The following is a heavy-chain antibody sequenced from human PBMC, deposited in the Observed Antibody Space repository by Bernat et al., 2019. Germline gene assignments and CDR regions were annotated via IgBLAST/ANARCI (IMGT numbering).Heavy chain of an antibody. V-gene: IGHV3-53*01. CDR3: ARLDSSGLYWYFDL. D-gene: IGHD3-22*01. Sequence: EVQLVESGGGLIQPGGSLRLSCAASGFTVSSNYMSWVRQAPGKGLEWVSVIYSGGSTYYADSVKGRFTISRDNSKNTLYLQMNSLRAEDTAVYYCARLDSSGLYWYFDLWGRGTLVTVSS. CDR2: IYSGGST. CDR1: GFTVSSNY. J-gene: IGHJ2*01.